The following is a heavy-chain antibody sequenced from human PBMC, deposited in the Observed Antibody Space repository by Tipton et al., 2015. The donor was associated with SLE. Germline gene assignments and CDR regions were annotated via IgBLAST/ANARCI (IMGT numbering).Heavy chain of an antibody. V-gene: IGHV4-59*12. CDR3: ARVKGVRGWFDP. J-gene: IGHJ5*02. D-gene: IGHD3-10*01. CDR1: GGSISSYY. CDR2: IYYSGSS. Sequence: TLSLTCTVSGGSISSYYWSWIRQPPGKGLEWIGYIYYSGSSYYNPSLKSRVTISVDTSKNQFSLKLSSVTAADTAVYYCARVKGVRGWFDPWGQGTLVTVSS.